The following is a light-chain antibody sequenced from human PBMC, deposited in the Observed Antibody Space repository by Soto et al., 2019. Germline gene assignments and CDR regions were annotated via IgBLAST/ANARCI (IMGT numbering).Light chain of an antibody. J-gene: IGKJ1*01. CDR1: QSVSNSY. CDR2: VAS. V-gene: IGKV3-20*01. Sequence: EIVLTQSPGTLSLSPGERATLSCRASQSVSNSYLAWYQQKPGQAPRLLIYVASRRATGIPDRFSGSGSGTDFTLTISRLEPEDFAVYYCQQYDNSPWTFGQGTKLEIK. CDR3: QQYDNSPWT.